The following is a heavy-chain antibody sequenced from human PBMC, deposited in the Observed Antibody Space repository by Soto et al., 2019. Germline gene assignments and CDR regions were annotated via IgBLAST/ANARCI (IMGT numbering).Heavy chain of an antibody. D-gene: IGHD2-21*01. CDR3: ARRAVVAVTGSLDNWLDP. J-gene: IGHJ5*02. Sequence: SETLSLTCTVSGGSISGYYWSWIRQPPGKGLEWIGYMYNTGSTVYNPSFKSRVTISVDTSKNQFSLKVNSVTAADTAVYYCARRAVVAVTGSLDNWLDPWGQGILVTVSS. V-gene: IGHV4-59*01. CDR1: GGSISGYY. CDR2: MYNTGST.